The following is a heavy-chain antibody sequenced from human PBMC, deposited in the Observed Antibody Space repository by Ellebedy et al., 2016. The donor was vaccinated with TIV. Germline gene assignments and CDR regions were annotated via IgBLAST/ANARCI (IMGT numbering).Heavy chain of an antibody. CDR3: ARHEADVRWSLIGY. CDR1: GYTFTTYA. D-gene: IGHD4-23*01. Sequence: ASVTVSCXTSGYTFTTYAVSWVRQAPGQGLEWMGWLSAYNGNTLYAQKFQGRVTMTTDTSTTTAYMELRSLTSDDTAVYYWARHEADVRWSLIGYWGQGTLVTVSS. V-gene: IGHV1-18*01. J-gene: IGHJ4*02. CDR2: LSAYNGNT.